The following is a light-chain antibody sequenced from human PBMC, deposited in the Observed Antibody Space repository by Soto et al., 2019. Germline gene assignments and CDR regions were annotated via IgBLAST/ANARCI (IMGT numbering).Light chain of an antibody. CDR1: QSVSSN. Sequence: EIVMTQSPATLSVSPGERATLSCRASQSVSSNLAWYQQKPGQAPRLLIYDASTRATGIPARFSGSGFGTEFTLTISSLQSEDFALYYCQQYNDWPTFGQGTKVEIK. J-gene: IGKJ1*01. V-gene: IGKV3-15*01. CDR3: QQYNDWPT. CDR2: DAS.